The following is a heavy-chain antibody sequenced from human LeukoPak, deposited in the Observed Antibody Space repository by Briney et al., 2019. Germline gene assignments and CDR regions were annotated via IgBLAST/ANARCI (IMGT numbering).Heavy chain of an antibody. V-gene: IGHV6-1*01. J-gene: IGHJ4*02. CDR1: GDRVSTNSGA. CDR3: ARFEGGAPDY. CDR2: TYYRSRWHF. D-gene: IGHD3-10*01. Sequence: SQTLSLTCAISGDRVSTNSGAWNWIRQSPSRGLEWLGRTYYRSRWHFVYTASVNSRISINPDTSKNEFSLELKSVTADDTAVYYCARFEGGAPDYWGQGTLVTVSS.